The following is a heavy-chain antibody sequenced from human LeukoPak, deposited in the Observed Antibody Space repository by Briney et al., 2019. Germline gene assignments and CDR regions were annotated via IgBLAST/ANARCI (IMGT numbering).Heavy chain of an antibody. CDR1: GFTFSTYS. CDR3: TSYQAEYFQH. D-gene: IGHD2-2*01. J-gene: IGHJ1*01. CDR2: ISSSGSYI. Sequence: GGSLRLSCAASGFTFSTYSMNWVRQGPGKGLEWVSSISSSGSYIYYADSVKGRFTISRDNAKNSLYLQMNSLRAEDTAVYYCTSYQAEYFQHWGQGTLVTVSS. V-gene: IGHV3-21*01.